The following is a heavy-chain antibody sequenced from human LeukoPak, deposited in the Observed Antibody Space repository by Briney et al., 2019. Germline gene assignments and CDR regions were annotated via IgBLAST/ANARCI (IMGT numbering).Heavy chain of an antibody. D-gene: IGHD3-10*01. CDR1: RYPFTSYA. Sequence: GASVKGSCKASRYPFTSYAMHWVRQAPGQRLEWMGWIHVGNGNTEYSQKFQGRVTITRDTPATTTYMELSSLRSEDTAVYYCARVDGSGPNAPNDCWGQGSLVTVSS. CDR3: ARVDGSGPNAPNDC. J-gene: IGHJ4*02. CDR2: IHVGNGNT. V-gene: IGHV1-3*01.